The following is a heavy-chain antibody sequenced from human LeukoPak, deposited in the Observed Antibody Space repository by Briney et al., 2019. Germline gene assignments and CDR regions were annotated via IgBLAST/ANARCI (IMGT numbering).Heavy chain of an antibody. D-gene: IGHD2-8*01. V-gene: IGHV1-8*01. CDR2: MNANSGNT. Sequence: ASVKVSCTASGYTFTSYDINWVRRATGQGLEWMGWMNANSGNTGYAQKFQGRVTMTRNTSISTAYMELSSLRSEDTAVYYCARGKYCTNGVCYLYYYYGMDVWGQGTTVTVSS. CDR1: GYTFTSYD. CDR3: ARGKYCTNGVCYLYYYYGMDV. J-gene: IGHJ6*02.